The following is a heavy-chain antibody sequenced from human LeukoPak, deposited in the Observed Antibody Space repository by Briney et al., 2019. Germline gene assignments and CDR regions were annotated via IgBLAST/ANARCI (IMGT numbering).Heavy chain of an antibody. Sequence: PSETLSLTCTVSGASVSSGSSFYWSWLRQPPGKGLEWIGYMYFIGSTNYNPSLKSRVTISADTSKNQFSLKLSSVTAADTAVYYCASPGIQPLAAFDIWGQGTMVTVSS. D-gene: IGHD5-18*01. V-gene: IGHV4-61*01. CDR2: MYFIGST. CDR1: GASVSSGSSFY. J-gene: IGHJ3*02. CDR3: ASPGIQPLAAFDI.